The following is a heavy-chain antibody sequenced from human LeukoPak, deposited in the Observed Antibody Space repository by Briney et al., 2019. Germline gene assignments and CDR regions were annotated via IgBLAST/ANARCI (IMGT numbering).Heavy chain of an antibody. CDR2: IYPGDSDT. CDR1: GYSFTSYL. J-gene: IGHJ3*02. D-gene: IGHD3-22*01. CDR3: ARSDSTDAFDI. V-gene: IGHV5-51*01. Sequence: GEALKISCKGSGYSFTSYLIGWVRQMRGKGLEWRGIIYPGDSDTRYSPCFQGQVTTSADKSISTASLQWSSLKASDTAMYYCARSDSTDAFDIWGQGTMVTVSS.